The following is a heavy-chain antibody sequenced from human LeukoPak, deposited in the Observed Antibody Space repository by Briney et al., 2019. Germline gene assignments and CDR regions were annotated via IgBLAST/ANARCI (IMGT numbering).Heavy chain of an antibody. CDR3: AKHDSSGISPAFDY. Sequence: GGSLRLSCAASGFTFSSYAMGWVRQAPGKGLEWVSAISGSGGSTYYADSVKGRFTISRDNSKNTLYLQMNSLRAEDTAVYYCAKHDSSGISPAFDYWGQGTLVTVSS. CDR2: ISGSGGST. J-gene: IGHJ4*02. V-gene: IGHV3-23*01. D-gene: IGHD3-22*01. CDR1: GFTFSSYA.